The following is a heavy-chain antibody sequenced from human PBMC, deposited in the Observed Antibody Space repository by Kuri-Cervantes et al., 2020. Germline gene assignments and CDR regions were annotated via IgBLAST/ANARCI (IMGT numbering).Heavy chain of an antibody. CDR2: ISGSGGST. Sequence: GESLKISCAASGFTFSSYAMSWVRQAPGKGLEWVSAISGSGGSTYYADSVKGRFTISRDNSNNTLYLQMNSLRAEDTAVYYCAKDINVVVPAAMPSYYYYGMDVWGQGTTVTVSS. CDR3: AKDINVVVPAAMPSYYYYGMDV. J-gene: IGHJ6*02. V-gene: IGHV3-23*01. D-gene: IGHD2-2*01. CDR1: GFTFSSYA.